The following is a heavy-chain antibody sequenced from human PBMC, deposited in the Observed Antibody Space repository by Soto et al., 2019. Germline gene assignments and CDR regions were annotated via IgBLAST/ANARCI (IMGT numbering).Heavy chain of an antibody. CDR2: FDPEDGET. D-gene: IGHD3-10*01. CDR3: ASPSDYYGSGSYYNGFDY. CDR1: GYTLTELS. Sequence: QVQLVQSGAEVKKPGASVKVSCKVSGYTLTELSMHWVRQAPGKGREWMGGFDPEDGETIYAQKFQGRVTMTEDTSTDTAYMEQSSLRSEDTAVYYCASPSDYYGSGSYYNGFDYWGQGTLVTVSS. J-gene: IGHJ4*02. V-gene: IGHV1-24*01.